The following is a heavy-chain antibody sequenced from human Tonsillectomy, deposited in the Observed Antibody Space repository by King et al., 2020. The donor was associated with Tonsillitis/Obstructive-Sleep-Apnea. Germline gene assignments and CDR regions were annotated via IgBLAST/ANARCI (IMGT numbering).Heavy chain of an antibody. V-gene: IGHV4-34*01. CDR2: INYSGST. J-gene: IGHJ5*01. CDR1: GGSFSGYY. Sequence: HVQLQQWGAGLLTPSETLSLTCAVYGGSFSGYYWSWIRQSPGKGLEWIGEINYSGSTNYNPSLKSRATISIDSSKNQFPLKLSSLTAADTAVYYCARDTWFDPWGQGTLVTVSS. CDR3: ARDTWFDP.